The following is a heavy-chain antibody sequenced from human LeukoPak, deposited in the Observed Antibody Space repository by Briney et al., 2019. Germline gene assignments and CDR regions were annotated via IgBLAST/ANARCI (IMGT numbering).Heavy chain of an antibody. Sequence: SETLSLTCTVSGCSISSYYLSWIRQPPGKGLEWIGYIYYTGSTKYNPSLKSRVTISVDTSKNQFALKLRSVTAADTALYYFVRGIAAAGLYFDYWGQGTLVTVSS. V-gene: IGHV4-59*01. D-gene: IGHD6-13*01. CDR1: GCSISSYY. J-gene: IGHJ4*02. CDR2: IYYTGST. CDR3: VRGIAAAGLYFDY.